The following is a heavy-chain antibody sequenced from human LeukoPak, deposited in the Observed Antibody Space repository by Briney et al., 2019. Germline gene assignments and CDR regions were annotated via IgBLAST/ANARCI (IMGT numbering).Heavy chain of an antibody. J-gene: IGHJ4*02. CDR2: IIPILGIA. CDR3: ARAGYYGSGSYSPMILGY. CDR1: GGTFSSYT. V-gene: IGHV1-69*02. D-gene: IGHD3-10*01. Sequence: SVKVSCKASGGTFSSYTISWVRQAPGQGLEWMGRIIPILGIANYAQKFQGRVTITADKSTSTAYMELSSLRSEDTAVYYCARAGYYGSGSYSPMILGYWGQGTLVTVSS.